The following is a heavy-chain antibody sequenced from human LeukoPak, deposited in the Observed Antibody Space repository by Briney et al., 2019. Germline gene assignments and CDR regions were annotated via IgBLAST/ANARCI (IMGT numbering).Heavy chain of an antibody. Sequence: GGSLRLSCAASGFTVSSNQMRWVRQAPGKGLEWVSVIYSGGTTYNIDDVKGRLTISRDNYKNTLYLQMNSLRAEDTAVYYCAKDGRDYGDYVDYWGQGTLVTVSS. CDR1: GFTVSSNQ. CDR2: IYSGGTT. D-gene: IGHD4-17*01. V-gene: IGHV3-66*02. CDR3: AKDGRDYGDYVDY. J-gene: IGHJ4*02.